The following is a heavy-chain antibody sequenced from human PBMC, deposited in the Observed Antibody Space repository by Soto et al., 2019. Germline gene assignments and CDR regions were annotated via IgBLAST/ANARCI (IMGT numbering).Heavy chain of an antibody. CDR1: GGSISSYY. J-gene: IGHJ6*02. CDR3: ARALFGIAASGMDV. V-gene: IGHV4-59*01. D-gene: IGHD6-6*01. CDR2: IYYSGST. Sequence: SETLSLTCTVSGGSISSYYWSWIRQPPGKGLEWIGYIYYSGSTNYNPSLKSRVTISVDTSKNQFSLKLSSVTAADTAVYYCARALFGIAASGMDVWGQGTTVTVSS.